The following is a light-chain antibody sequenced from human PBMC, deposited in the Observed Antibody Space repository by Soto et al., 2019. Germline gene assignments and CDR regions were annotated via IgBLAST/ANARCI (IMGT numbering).Light chain of an antibody. CDR2: KAS. CDR1: QSISSW. J-gene: IGKJ1*01. CDR3: QQYNSYSRT. V-gene: IGKV1-5*03. Sequence: DIQMTQSPSTLSASVGDRVTITCRASQSISSWLAWYQQKPGKAPNLLIYKASSLESGVPSRFSGSGSGTEFTLTINTLQPDDFATYYCQQYNSYSRTFGQGTKLEIK.